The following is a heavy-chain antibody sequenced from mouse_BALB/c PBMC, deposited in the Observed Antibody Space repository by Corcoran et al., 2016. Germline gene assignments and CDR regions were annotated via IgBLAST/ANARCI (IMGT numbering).Heavy chain of an antibody. CDR3: ARIPQGAWLAY. J-gene: IGHJ3*01. CDR1: GYTFTNYG. V-gene: IGHV9-1*02. Sequence: QIQLVQSGPELKKPGETVKISCTASGYTFTNYGMNWVKQAPGKGLKWMGCINTYTGEPTYDDDFKGRFSFSLETSASTAYLQLNNLKNEDMATYFCARIPQGAWLAYWGQGTLVTVSA. CDR2: INTYTGEP.